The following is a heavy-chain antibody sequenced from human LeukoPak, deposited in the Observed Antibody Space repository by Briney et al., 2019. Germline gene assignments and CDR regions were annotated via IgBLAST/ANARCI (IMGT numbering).Heavy chain of an antibody. CDR2: IKQEGSEK. V-gene: IGHV3-7*01. J-gene: IGHJ4*02. D-gene: IGHD3-10*01. CDR1: GFTFSSYW. Sequence: GGSLRLSCAASGFTFSSYWMSWVRQAPGKGLEWVANIKQEGSEKYYVDSVKGRFTISRDNAKNSLYLQMNSLRAEDTAVYYCANVWFGELFSDWGQGTLVTVSS. CDR3: ANVWFGELFSD.